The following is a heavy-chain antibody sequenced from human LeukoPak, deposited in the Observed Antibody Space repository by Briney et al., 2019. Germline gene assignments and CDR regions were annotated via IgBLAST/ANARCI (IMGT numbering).Heavy chain of an antibody. CDR2: ISGNGDST. CDR3: ARQMATINH. Sequence: GGYLRLSCAASGFTFSSYAMSWVRQAPGKGLEWVSAISGNGDSTYYADSVKGRFTISRDNSKNTLYLQMNSLRAEDTALYYCARQMATINHWGQGTLVTVSS. J-gene: IGHJ5*02. V-gene: IGHV3-23*01. D-gene: IGHD5-24*01. CDR1: GFTFSSYA.